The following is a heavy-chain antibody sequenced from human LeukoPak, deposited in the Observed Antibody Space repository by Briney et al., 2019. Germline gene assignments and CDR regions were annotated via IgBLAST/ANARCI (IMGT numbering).Heavy chain of an antibody. CDR3: ARARGGFDIVVVPAAKDYYYYMDV. Sequence: GGSLRLSCAASGFTVSSNYMSWVRQAPGKGLEWVSVIYSGGGTYYADSVKGRFTISRDNSKNTLYLQMNSLRAEDTAVYYCARARGGFDIVVVPAAKDYYYYMDVWGKGTTVTVSS. V-gene: IGHV3-53*01. CDR1: GFTVSSNY. CDR2: IYSGGGT. D-gene: IGHD2-2*01. J-gene: IGHJ6*03.